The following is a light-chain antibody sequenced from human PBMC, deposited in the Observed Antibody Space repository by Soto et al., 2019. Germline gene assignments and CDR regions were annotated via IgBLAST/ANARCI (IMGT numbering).Light chain of an antibody. V-gene: IGKV4-1*01. J-gene: IGKJ2*03. CDR1: QSVFYSPNNKNY. Sequence: DIVMTQSPDSLAVSLGERATINCKSSQSVFYSPNNKNYLAWYQQKPGQPPKLLISWASTREAGVPDRFSGSGSGTEFILTISSLQAEDVALYYCQQYYGSPFSFGQGTKLEI. CDR2: WAS. CDR3: QQYYGSPFS.